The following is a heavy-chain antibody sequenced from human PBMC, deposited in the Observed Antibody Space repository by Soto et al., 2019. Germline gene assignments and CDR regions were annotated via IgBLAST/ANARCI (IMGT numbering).Heavy chain of an antibody. Sequence: PGGSLRLSCAASGFTFSSYSMNWVRQAPGKGLEWVSYISSSSSTIYYADSVKGRFTISRDNAKNSLYLQMNSLRDEDTAVYYCARDEPYYYDSSGYYSYYFDYWGQGTLVTVSS. CDR3: ARDEPYYYDSSGYYSYYFDY. CDR1: GFTFSSYS. CDR2: ISSSSSTI. D-gene: IGHD3-22*01. V-gene: IGHV3-48*02. J-gene: IGHJ4*02.